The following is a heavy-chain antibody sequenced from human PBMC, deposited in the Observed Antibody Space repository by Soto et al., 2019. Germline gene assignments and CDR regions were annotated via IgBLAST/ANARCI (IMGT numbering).Heavy chain of an antibody. Sequence: QVELMQSGPEVKRPGTSVKVSCKASGYTFITSGINWVRQTPGQALEWVGWISPANGDKKYAQKFKDRVSLTSETSTDTVYMELTNLRSDDTAVYFCARGRYFATTHRQWWYFDFWGRGTPFTVSS. CDR2: ISPANGDK. CDR3: ARGRYFATTHRQWWYFDF. J-gene: IGHJ2*01. D-gene: IGHD1-1*01. CDR1: GYTFITSG. V-gene: IGHV1-18*01.